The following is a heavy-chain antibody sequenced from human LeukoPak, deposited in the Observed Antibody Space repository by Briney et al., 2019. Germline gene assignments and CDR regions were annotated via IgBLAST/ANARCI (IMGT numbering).Heavy chain of an antibody. Sequence: PGRSLRLSCAASGFTFSSYGMHWVRQAPGKGLEWVAVISYDGSNKYYADSVKGRFTISRDNSKNTLYLQMNSLRAEDTAVYYCAKAPAGSITIFGVVIREYNWFDPWGQGTLVTVSS. CDR1: GFTFSSYG. V-gene: IGHV3-30*18. CDR3: AKAPAGSITIFGVVIREYNWFDP. D-gene: IGHD3-3*01. CDR2: ISYDGSNK. J-gene: IGHJ5*02.